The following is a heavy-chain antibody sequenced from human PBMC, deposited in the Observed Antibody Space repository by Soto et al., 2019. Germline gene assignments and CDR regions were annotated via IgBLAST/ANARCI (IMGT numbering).Heavy chain of an antibody. J-gene: IGHJ5*02. Sequence: PSETLSLTCAVSGGSISSSDYYWSWIRQPPGKGPEWIGYIYYSGSTYYKPSLKSRVTISGDTSKNQFSLKLSSVTAADTAVYYCARAKGLLTVTTAWFDPWGQGTLVTVSS. CDR3: ARAKGLLTVTTAWFDP. CDR2: IYYSGST. CDR1: GGSISSSDYY. V-gene: IGHV4-30-4*01. D-gene: IGHD4-17*01.